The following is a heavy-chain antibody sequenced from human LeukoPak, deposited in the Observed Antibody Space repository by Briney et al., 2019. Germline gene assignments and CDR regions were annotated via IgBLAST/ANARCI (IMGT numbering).Heavy chain of an antibody. CDR3: ARGVGPIAMFGP. V-gene: IGHV4-39*07. CDR2: IYYSGST. J-gene: IGHJ5*02. Sequence: KPSETLSLTCTVSGGSISSSSYYWGWIRQPPGKGLEWIGSIYYSGSTYYNPSLKSRVTISLDTSKNHFSLKLTSVTAADTAVYYCARGVGPIAMFGPWGQGTLVTVSS. CDR1: GGSISSSSYY.